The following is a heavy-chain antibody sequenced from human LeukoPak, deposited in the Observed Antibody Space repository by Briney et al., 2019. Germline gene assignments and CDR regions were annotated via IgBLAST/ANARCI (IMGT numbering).Heavy chain of an antibody. Sequence: SVKVSCKASGGSFTSYGISWVRQAPGQGLEWMGKIIPIYGRANYAQKFQGRVTITTDESTSTAYMELSSLRSEDTAVYYCARGGGLENSWHYWGQGTLVTVSS. D-gene: IGHD6-13*01. CDR1: GGSFTSYG. CDR3: ARGGGLENSWHY. CDR2: IIPIYGRA. V-gene: IGHV1-69*05. J-gene: IGHJ4*02.